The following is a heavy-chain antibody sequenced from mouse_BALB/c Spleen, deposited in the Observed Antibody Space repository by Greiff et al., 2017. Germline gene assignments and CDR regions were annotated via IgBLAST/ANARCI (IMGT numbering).Heavy chain of an antibody. CDR3: ARMRSYYFDY. CDR2: ISYSGST. V-gene: IGHV3-2*02. J-gene: IGHJ2*01. CDR1: GYSITSDYA. Sequence: EVHLVESGPGLVKPSQSLSLTCTVTGYSITSDYAWNWIRQFPGNKLEWMGYISYSGSTSYNPSLKSRISITRDTSKNQFFLQLNSVTTEDTATYYCARMRSYYFDYWGQGTTLTVSS.